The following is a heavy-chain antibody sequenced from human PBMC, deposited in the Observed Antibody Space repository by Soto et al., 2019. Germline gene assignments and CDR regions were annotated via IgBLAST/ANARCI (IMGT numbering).Heavy chain of an antibody. CDR2: ISTYSGDT. V-gene: IGHV1-18*01. D-gene: IGHD5-12*01. CDR1: GYTFFTYD. CDR3: ARHHGPTTSENWFDP. J-gene: IGHJ5*02. Sequence: QVHLVQSGVEVQTPGASVKVYCQASGYTFFTYDISWVRQAPGQGLEWMGWISTYSGDTKYAQKFQGRVTMTTDTSTTTPYLELGSLRSDDTAVYYCARHHGPTTSENWFDPWGQGTLVTVSS.